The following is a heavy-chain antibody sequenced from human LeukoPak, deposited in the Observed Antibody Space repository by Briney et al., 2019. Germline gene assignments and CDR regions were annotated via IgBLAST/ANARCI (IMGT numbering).Heavy chain of an antibody. Sequence: SETLSLTCTVSGGSISSYYWSWIRQPPGKGLEWIGYIYYSGSTSYNPSLKSRVTISVDTSKNQFSLKLSSVTAADTAVYYCARKATPDLWGRGTLVTVSS. CDR2: IYYSGST. J-gene: IGHJ2*01. CDR3: ARKATPDL. CDR1: GGSISSYY. V-gene: IGHV4-59*01.